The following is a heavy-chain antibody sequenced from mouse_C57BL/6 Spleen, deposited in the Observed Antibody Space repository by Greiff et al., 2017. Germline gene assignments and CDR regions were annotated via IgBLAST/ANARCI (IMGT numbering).Heavy chain of an antibody. D-gene: IGHD1-1*01. V-gene: IGHV1-50*01. J-gene: IGHJ2*01. CDR2: IDPSDGDT. Sequence: VQLQQSGAELVKPGASVKLSCKASGYTFTSYWMQWVKQRPGKGLEWIGEIDPSDGDTNYNQKFKGKATLTVDTSSSTAYMHLSSLTSEDSAVYYCARSLTTVVAAGDYWGQGTTLTVAS. CDR1: GYTFTSYW. CDR3: ARSLTTVVAAGDY.